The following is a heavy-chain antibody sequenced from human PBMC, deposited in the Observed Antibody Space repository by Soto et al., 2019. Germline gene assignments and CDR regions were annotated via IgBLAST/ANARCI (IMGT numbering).Heavy chain of an antibody. CDR2: INPNSGGT. CDR3: ARDQPRGSSGWYATLDY. Sequence: QVQLVQSGAEVKKPGASVKVSCKASGYTFTGYYMHWVRQAPGQGLEWMGWINPNSGGTNYAQKFQGWVTMTRDTSISTAYMELSRLRSDDTAVYYCARDQPRGSSGWYATLDYWGRGTLVTVSS. J-gene: IGHJ4*02. CDR1: GYTFTGYY. V-gene: IGHV1-2*04. D-gene: IGHD6-19*01.